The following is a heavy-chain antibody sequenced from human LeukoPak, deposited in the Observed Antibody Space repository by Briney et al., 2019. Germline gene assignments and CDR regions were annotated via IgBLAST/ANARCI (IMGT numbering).Heavy chain of an antibody. CDR3: ARVVSGSSFLKGGLRYYYYYMDV. V-gene: IGHV1-8*03. CDR2: MNPNSGNT. D-gene: IGHD5-12*01. Sequence: PMASVKVSCKASGYTFTSYDINWVRQATGQGLEWMGWMNPNSGNTGYAQKFQGRVTITRNTSISTAYMELSSLRSEDTAVYYCARVVSGSSFLKGGLRYYYYYMDVWGKGTTVTVSS. CDR1: GYTFTSYD. J-gene: IGHJ6*03.